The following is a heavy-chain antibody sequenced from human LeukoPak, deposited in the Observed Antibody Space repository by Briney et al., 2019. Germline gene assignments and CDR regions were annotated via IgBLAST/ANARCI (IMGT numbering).Heavy chain of an antibody. V-gene: IGHV1-8*01. CDR2: MNPNSGNT. J-gene: IGHJ4*02. CDR1: GYTFTSYD. CDR3: ARGWFGQLLQDY. D-gene: IGHD3-10*01. Sequence: ASVKLSCKASGYTFTSYDINWVRQATGQGPEWMGWMNPNSGNTGYAQQFQGRVTMTRTTSTSTACMELSSLRSDDTAVYYCARGWFGQLLQDYWGQGTLVTVSS.